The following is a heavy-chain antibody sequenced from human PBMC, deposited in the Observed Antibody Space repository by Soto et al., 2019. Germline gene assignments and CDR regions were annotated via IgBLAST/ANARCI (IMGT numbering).Heavy chain of an antibody. J-gene: IGHJ6*02. CDR2: IDPSDSYI. V-gene: IGHV5-10-1*01. CDR3: ARRREGNRYGMDV. D-gene: IGHD3-10*01. CDR1: GYDFTNYW. Sequence: GESLKISCTGYGYDFTNYWINWVRQLPGKGLEWMGRIDPSDSYISYSPAFEGHVTISVDKYINTAYLQWSDLKASDPGQYFCARRREGNRYGMDVCGQGPTVTVSS.